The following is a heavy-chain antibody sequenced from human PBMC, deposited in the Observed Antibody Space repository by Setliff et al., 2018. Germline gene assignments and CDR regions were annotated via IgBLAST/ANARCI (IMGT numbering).Heavy chain of an antibody. Sequence: ASVKVSCKVSGYTLTELSMHWVRQAPGKGLEWMGGFDPEDGETIYAQKSQGRVTMTEDTSTDTAYMELSSLRSEDTAVYYCATVEAITIAAAGTTIFDYWGQGTLVTVSS. J-gene: IGHJ4*02. D-gene: IGHD6-13*01. CDR2: FDPEDGET. CDR1: GYTLTELS. CDR3: ATVEAITIAAAGTTIFDY. V-gene: IGHV1-24*01.